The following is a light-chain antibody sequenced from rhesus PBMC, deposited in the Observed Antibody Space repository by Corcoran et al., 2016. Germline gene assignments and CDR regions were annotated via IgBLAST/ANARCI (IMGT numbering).Light chain of an antibody. Sequence: DIVMTQSPATLSLSPGERATLPCRASQSVSSRLAWYQQKPGQAPRLLIYDASSRVPGIPERFSGSGSGTNFTLTSSSRGPEDVAVYCCQQGSNWSWTFVQGTKVEI. V-gene: IGKV3-17*02. CDR1: QSVSSR. CDR2: DAS. CDR3: QQGSNWSWT. J-gene: IGKJ1*01.